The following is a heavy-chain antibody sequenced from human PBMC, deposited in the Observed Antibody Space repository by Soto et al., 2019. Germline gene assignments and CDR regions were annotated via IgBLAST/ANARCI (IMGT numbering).Heavy chain of an antibody. Sequence: GEALKISCKGSGYSFTSYWISWVRQMPGKGLEWMGRIDPSDSYTNYSPSFQGHVTISADKSISTAYLQWSSLKASDTAMHYCASLSGYDSWLDDYWGQGTLVTVSS. D-gene: IGHD5-12*01. J-gene: IGHJ4*02. CDR2: IDPSDSYT. CDR1: GYSFTSYW. CDR3: ASLSGYDSWLDDY. V-gene: IGHV5-10-1*01.